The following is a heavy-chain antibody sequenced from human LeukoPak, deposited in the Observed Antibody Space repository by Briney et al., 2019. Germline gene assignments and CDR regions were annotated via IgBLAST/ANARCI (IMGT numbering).Heavy chain of an antibody. CDR2: ISGSGGST. CDR1: GFTFSNYA. V-gene: IGHV3-23*01. J-gene: IGHJ4*02. Sequence: PGGSLRLSCAASGFTFSNYAMSWVRQAPGKGLEWVSAISGSGGSTYYADSVKGRFTISRDNSKNTLYLQMNSLRAEDTAVYYCAKSSVGRTTVTTYFDYRGQGTLVTVSS. CDR3: AKSSVGRTTVTTYFDY. D-gene: IGHD4-17*01.